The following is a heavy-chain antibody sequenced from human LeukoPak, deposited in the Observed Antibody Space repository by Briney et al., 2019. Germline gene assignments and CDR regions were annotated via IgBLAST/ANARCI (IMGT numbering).Heavy chain of an antibody. CDR1: AFTFSNYA. V-gene: IGHV3-30*18. CDR2: ILNDGSNK. CDR3: AKDLGYTNGHGLGY. Sequence: SGGSLRLSCAASAFTFSNYAMTWVRQAPGKALEWVALILNDGSNKYYAESVKGRFTISRDNSKNTLYLQMNSLRGEDTAMYYCAKDLGYTNGHGLGYWGQGTLVTVSS. J-gene: IGHJ4*02. D-gene: IGHD2-8*01.